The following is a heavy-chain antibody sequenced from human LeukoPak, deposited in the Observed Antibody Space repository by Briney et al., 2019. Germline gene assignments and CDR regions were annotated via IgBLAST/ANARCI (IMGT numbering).Heavy chain of an antibody. CDR1: GFTVSSNS. CDR2: ILQSGST. V-gene: IGHV4-38-2*02. CDR3: ARAFPNIYGSGLHNWFDP. J-gene: IGHJ5*02. D-gene: IGHD3-10*01. Sequence: WGSLRLSCTVSGFTVSSNSMSWVRQPPGKGLEWIGSILQSGSTFYNPSLESRITISVDTSKNQFSLKLSSVTAADTAIYYCARAFPNIYGSGLHNWFDPWGQGTLVTVSS.